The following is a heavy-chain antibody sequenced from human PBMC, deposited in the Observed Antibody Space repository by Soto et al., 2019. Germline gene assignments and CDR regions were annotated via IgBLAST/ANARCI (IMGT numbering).Heavy chain of an antibody. Sequence: HGESLKISCKGSGYSFTSYWISWVRQMPGKGLEWMGRIDPSDSYTNYSPSFQGHVTISADKSISTAYLQWSSLKASDTAMYYCATSVYYYGSGSQYYFDYWGQGTLVTVSS. CDR3: ATSVYYYGSGSQYYFDY. CDR2: IDPSDSYT. D-gene: IGHD3-10*01. CDR1: GYSFTSYW. V-gene: IGHV5-10-1*01. J-gene: IGHJ4*02.